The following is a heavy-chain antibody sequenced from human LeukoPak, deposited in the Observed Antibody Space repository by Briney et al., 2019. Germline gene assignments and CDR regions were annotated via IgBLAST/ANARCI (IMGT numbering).Heavy chain of an antibody. J-gene: IGHJ4*02. V-gene: IGHV4-39*01. D-gene: IGHD6-19*01. CDR1: GGSISSGSYY. CDR3: ARPTYSSGWYTTFDY. CDR2: IYYSEST. Sequence: SETLSLTCTVSGGSISSGSYYWGWIRQSPGKGLEWIGSIYYSESTYYNPSLKSRVTISVDTSKNQFSLKLSSVTAADTAVYYCARPTYSSGWYTTFDYWGQGTLVTVSS.